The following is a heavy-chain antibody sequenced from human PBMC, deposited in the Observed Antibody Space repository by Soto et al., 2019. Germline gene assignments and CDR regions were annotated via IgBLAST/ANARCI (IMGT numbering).Heavy chain of an antibody. Sequence: QVQLQESGPGLVKPSQTLSLTCTVSGGSISSGGYYWSWIRQHPGKGLEWIGYIYYSGSTYYNPSLKRRXTXSXNTSKNQFSLKLSSVTAADTAVYYCARVISYGYFDYWGQGTLVTVSS. J-gene: IGHJ4*02. CDR3: ARVISYGYFDY. CDR1: GGSISSGGYY. D-gene: IGHD1-26*01. CDR2: IYYSGST. V-gene: IGHV4-31*03.